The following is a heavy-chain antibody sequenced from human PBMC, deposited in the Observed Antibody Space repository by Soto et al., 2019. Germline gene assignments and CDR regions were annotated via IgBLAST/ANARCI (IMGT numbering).Heavy chain of an antibody. CDR2: ISHDGSNK. CDR3: AKDMVVYCSNVNCHIVDF. V-gene: IGHV3-30*18. Sequence: QVPMMESGGDVVQPGRSLRLSCAASGFSFSTYGMHWVRQAPGKGLEWVALISHDGSNKQYAESVKGRFTISRDKSKNTVHLQMSSLRTGDAAVYYGAKDMVVYCSNVNCHIVDFWGQGTQVTVPS. D-gene: IGHD2-8*01. CDR1: GFSFSTYG. J-gene: IGHJ4*02.